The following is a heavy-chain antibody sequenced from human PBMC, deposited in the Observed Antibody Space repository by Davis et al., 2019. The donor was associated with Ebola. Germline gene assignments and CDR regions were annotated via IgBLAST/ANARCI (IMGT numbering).Heavy chain of an antibody. D-gene: IGHD3-16*01. V-gene: IGHV3-74*01. CDR3: ARSDGALDY. Sequence: HTGGSLRLSCTASGFTFSTYWMHWVRQAPGQGLAWVSRISGDEITTSYAGSAKGRFTISRDNARSTLYLQMHSLTVEDTGVYYCARSDGALDYWGQGIMVTVSS. J-gene: IGHJ4*02. CDR1: GFTFSTYW. CDR2: ISGDEITT.